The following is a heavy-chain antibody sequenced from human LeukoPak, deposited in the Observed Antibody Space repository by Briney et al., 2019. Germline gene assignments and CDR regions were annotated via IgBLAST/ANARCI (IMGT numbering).Heavy chain of an antibody. CDR3: ARDGMVVVVVADTLTDYYYGMDV. J-gene: IGHJ6*02. D-gene: IGHD2-15*01. V-gene: IGHV1-18*01. CDR1: GYTFTSYG. CDR2: ISAYNGNT. Sequence: ASVKVSCKASGYTFTSYGISWVRQAPGQGLEWMGWISAYNGNTNYAQKLQGRVTMTTDTSTSTAYMELRSLRSDDTAVYYCARDGMVVVVVADTLTDYYYGMDVWGQGTTVTVSS.